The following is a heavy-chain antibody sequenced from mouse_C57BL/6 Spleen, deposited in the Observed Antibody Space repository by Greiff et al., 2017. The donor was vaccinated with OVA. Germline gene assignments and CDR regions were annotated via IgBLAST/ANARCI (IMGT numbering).Heavy chain of an antibody. CDR3: ARRSYGY. CDR2: IYPGDGDT. V-gene: IGHV1-82*01. J-gene: IGHJ2*01. D-gene: IGHD1-1*01. CDR1: GYAFSSSW. Sequence: VQLQQSGPELVKPGASVKISCKASGYAFSSSWMNWVKQRPGKGLEWIGRIYPGDGDTNYNGKFKGKATLTADKSSSTAYMQLSSLTSEDSAVYFCARRSYGYWGQGTTLTVSS.